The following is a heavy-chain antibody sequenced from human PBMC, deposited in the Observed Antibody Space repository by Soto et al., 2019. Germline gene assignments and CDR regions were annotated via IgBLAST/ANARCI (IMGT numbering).Heavy chain of an antibody. J-gene: IGHJ5*02. D-gene: IGHD3-10*01. CDR1: GFTFSSYA. Sequence: GGSLRLSCAASGFTFSSYAMHWVRQAPGKGLEWVAVISYDGSNKYYADSVKGRFTISRDNSKNTLYLQMNSLRAEDTAVYYCARGVTMVRGFTYNWFDPWGQGTLVTVSS. CDR2: ISYDGSNK. V-gene: IGHV3-30-3*01. CDR3: ARGVTMVRGFTYNWFDP.